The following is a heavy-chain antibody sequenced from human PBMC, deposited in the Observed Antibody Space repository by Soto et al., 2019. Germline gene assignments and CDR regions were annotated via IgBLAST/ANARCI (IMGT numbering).Heavy chain of an antibody. Sequence: EVQLLESGGGLVQPGGSLRLSCAASGFTFSSYAMSWVRQAPGKGLEWVSAISGSGGSTYYADSVKGRFTISRDNSKNTLYLQKNRLRAEDTAVYYCAKTGGGGYYFDYWGQGTLVTVSS. CDR2: ISGSGGST. V-gene: IGHV3-23*01. J-gene: IGHJ4*02. CDR3: AKTGGGGYYFDY. D-gene: IGHD3-10*01. CDR1: GFTFSSYA.